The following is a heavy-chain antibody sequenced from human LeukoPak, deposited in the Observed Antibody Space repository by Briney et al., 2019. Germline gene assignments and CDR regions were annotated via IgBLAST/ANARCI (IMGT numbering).Heavy chain of an antibody. CDR2: IYHSGST. D-gene: IGHD5-18*01. V-gene: IGHV4-4*02. Sequence: SGTLSLTCAVSGGSISSSNWWSWVRQPPGRGLEWIGEIYHSGSTNDNPSLKSQVTISVDKSKNQFSLKLNSVTAADTAVYYCARVSGYTYGWYYFDYWGQGTLVTVSS. J-gene: IGHJ4*02. CDR1: GGSISSSNW. CDR3: ARVSGYTYGWYYFDY.